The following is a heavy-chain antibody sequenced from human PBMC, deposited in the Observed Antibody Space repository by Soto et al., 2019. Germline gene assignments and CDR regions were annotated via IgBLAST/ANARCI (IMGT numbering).Heavy chain of an antibody. CDR1: GFTFSSYG. D-gene: IGHD2-21*01. J-gene: IGHJ4*02. V-gene: IGHV3-33*01. CDR3: ARDRRFSAVMYYFDY. CDR2: IWYDGSNK. Sequence: QAQLVESGGGVVQPGRSQSLSCAASGFTFSSYGMHWVRQAPGKGLEWVAVIWYDGSNKYYADSVKGRFTISRDNSKNTLYLQMNSLRAEDTAVYYCARDRRFSAVMYYFDYWGQGTLVTVSS.